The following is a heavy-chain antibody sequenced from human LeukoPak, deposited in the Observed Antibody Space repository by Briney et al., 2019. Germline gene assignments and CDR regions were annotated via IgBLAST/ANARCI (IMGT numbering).Heavy chain of an antibody. CDR1: GFTVSSNY. CDR2: IYSGGST. CDR3: ARDPLYGYFDY. D-gene: IGHD4-17*01. V-gene: IGHV3-66*02. J-gene: IGHJ4*02. Sequence: GGSLRLSCAASGFTVSSNYMSWVRQAPGKGLEWVSVIYSGGSTYYAGSVKGRFTISRDNSKNTLYLQMNSLRAEDTAVYYCARDPLYGYFDYWGQGTLVTVSS.